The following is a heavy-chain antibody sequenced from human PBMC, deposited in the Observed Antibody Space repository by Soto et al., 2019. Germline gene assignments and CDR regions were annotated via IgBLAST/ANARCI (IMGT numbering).Heavy chain of an antibody. J-gene: IGHJ5*02. CDR3: ARGGDIVLVPTDISWFDP. V-gene: IGHV1-69*12. Sequence: QVQLVQSGAEVKKPGSSVKVSCKANRGTFSNYAMRWVRQAPGQGLEWMGGIIPMFGSANYAQKFQGRVTITADESTSTAYMELSSLRSQDTAVYYCARGGDIVLVPTDISWFDPWGQGTLVTVSS. CDR2: IIPMFGSA. D-gene: IGHD2-2*01. CDR1: RGTFSNYA.